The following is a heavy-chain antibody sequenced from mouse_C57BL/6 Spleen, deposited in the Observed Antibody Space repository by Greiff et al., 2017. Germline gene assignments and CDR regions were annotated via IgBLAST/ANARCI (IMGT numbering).Heavy chain of an antibody. CDR1: GYTFTSYW. Sequence: VQLQQSGAELVMPGASVKLSCKASGYTFTSYWMHWVKQRPGQGLEWIGEIDPSDSYTNYNQKFKGKSTLTVDKSSSTAYMQLSSLTSEDSAVYYCAREYFDDWGTGTTVTVSS. CDR3: AREYFDD. V-gene: IGHV1-69*01. CDR2: IDPSDSYT. J-gene: IGHJ1*03.